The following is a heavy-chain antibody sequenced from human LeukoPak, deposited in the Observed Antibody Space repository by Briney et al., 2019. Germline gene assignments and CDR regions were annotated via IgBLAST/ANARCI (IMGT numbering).Heavy chain of an antibody. Sequence: ASVKVSCKASGYTFTGYYMHWVRQAPGQGLEWMGWINPNSGSTNYAQKVQGRVTITRDTAINTAYLELNRLRSDDTAVYYCARARVLQYFDWLLYSNYGIDVWGQGTTVTVSS. J-gene: IGHJ6*02. D-gene: IGHD3-9*01. CDR2: INPNSGST. V-gene: IGHV1-2*02. CDR3: ARARVLQYFDWLLYSNYGIDV. CDR1: GYTFTGYY.